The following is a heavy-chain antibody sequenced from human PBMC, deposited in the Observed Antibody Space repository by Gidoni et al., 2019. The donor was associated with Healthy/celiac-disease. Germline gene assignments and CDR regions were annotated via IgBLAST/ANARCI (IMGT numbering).Heavy chain of an antibody. CDR2: INPNSGGT. V-gene: IGHV1-2*02. CDR1: GYTFTGYY. Sequence: QVQLVQSGAEVKKPGASVKVSCKASGYTFTGYYMHWVRQAPGQGLEWMGWINPNSGGTNDAQKFQGRVTMTRDTSISTAYMELSRLRSDDTAVYYCAGEGGGYSYGIDAFDIWGQGTMVTVSS. D-gene: IGHD5-18*01. CDR3: AGEGGGYSYGIDAFDI. J-gene: IGHJ3*02.